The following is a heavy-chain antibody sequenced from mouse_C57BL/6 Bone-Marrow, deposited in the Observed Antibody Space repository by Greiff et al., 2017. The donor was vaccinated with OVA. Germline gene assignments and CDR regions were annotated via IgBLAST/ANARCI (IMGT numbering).Heavy chain of an antibody. V-gene: IGHV1-82*01. J-gene: IGHJ3*01. Sequence: QVQLQQSGPELVKPGASVKISCKASGYAFSSSWMNWVKQRPGKGLEWIGRIYPGDGDTNYNGKFKGKATLTADKSSSTAYMQLSSLTSEDSAVYFCARVRDYYGSSSWFAYWGQGTLVTVSA. CDR1: GYAFSSSW. CDR2: IYPGDGDT. D-gene: IGHD1-1*01. CDR3: ARVRDYYGSSSWFAY.